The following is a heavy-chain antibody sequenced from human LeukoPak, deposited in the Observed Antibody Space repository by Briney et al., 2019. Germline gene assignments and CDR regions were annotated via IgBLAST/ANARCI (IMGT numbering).Heavy chain of an antibody. V-gene: IGHV1-18*04. D-gene: IGHD3-3*01. CDR2: ISAYNGNT. J-gene: IGHJ6*03. Sequence: GASVKVSCKASGYTFTGYYMHWVRQAPGQGLEWMGWISAYNGNTNYAQKLQGRVTMTTDTSTSTAYMELRSLRSDDTAVYYCARAGILRYYDFWSGYQYYMDVWGKGTTVTVSS. CDR1: GYTFTGYY. CDR3: ARAGILRYYDFWSGYQYYMDV.